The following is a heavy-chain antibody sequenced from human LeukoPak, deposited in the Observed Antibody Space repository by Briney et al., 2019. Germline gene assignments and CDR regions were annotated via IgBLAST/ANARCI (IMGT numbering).Heavy chain of an antibody. Sequence: ASVRVSCKVSGYSLTELTMHWVRQAPGKGLEWMGGFDPEHDETIYAQAFLGRFTMTEDTSTHTAYMELSSLTCEDTVVYFCATLDPGMDYWGQGTLAIVSS. CDR3: ATLDPGMDY. D-gene: IGHD1-1*01. CDR2: FDPEHDET. CDR1: GYSLTELT. J-gene: IGHJ4*02. V-gene: IGHV1-24*01.